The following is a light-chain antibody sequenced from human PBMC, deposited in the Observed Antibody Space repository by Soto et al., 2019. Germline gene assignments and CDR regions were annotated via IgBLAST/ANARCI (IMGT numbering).Light chain of an antibody. Sequence: QSVLTQPASVSGSPGQSITISCTGTSSDVGSYNYVSWYQQYPGKAPKLMIYDVSNRPSGVSYRFSGSKSGNTASLTISGLQAEDEADYYCSSYTTSSNHVVFGGGTKLTVL. V-gene: IGLV2-14*01. CDR2: DVS. CDR3: SSYTTSSNHVV. CDR1: SSDVGSYNY. J-gene: IGLJ2*01.